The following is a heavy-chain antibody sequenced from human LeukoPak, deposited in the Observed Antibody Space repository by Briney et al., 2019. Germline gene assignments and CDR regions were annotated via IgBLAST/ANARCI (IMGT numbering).Heavy chain of an antibody. J-gene: IGHJ6*03. Sequence: SQTLSLTCTVSGGSISSGSYYWSWIRQPGGKGLEWIGRIYTSGSTNYNPSLKSRFTISVDTSKNQFSLKLSSVTAADTAVYHCAREASSVGSLAAAGMELGYYYYYYMDVWGKGTTVTVSS. D-gene: IGHD6-13*01. CDR2: IYTSGST. CDR1: GGSISSGSYY. V-gene: IGHV4-61*02. CDR3: AREASSVGSLAAAGMELGYYYYYYMDV.